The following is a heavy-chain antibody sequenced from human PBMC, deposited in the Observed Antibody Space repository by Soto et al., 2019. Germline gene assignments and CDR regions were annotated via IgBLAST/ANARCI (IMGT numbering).Heavy chain of an antibody. V-gene: IGHV3-66*01. CDR3: AREWDSGWYVDV. CDR2: IYSGGST. Sequence: EVQLVESGGGLVQPGGSLRLYCAASGFTVSSNYMSWVRQAPGKGLEWVSVIYSGGSTYYADSVKGRFTISRDNSKNTLYLQMNSLRAEDTAVYYCAREWDSGWYVDVWGKGTTVTVSS. D-gene: IGHD6-19*01. CDR1: GFTVSSNY. J-gene: IGHJ6*03.